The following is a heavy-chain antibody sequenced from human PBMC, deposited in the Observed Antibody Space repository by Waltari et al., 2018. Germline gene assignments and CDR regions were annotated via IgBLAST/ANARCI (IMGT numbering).Heavy chain of an antibody. CDR3: ATYIGASIGTAAFDV. V-gene: IGHV4-39*02. D-gene: IGHD5-12*01. J-gene: IGHJ3*01. CDR2: MSYKEST. Sequence: AWSCQPPGPGLELLGVMSYKESTSRRPSLKSRVTVSRDTSNNHLSLKLDSVTAADTAVYYCATYIGASIGTAAFDVWGQGTMVTVSS.